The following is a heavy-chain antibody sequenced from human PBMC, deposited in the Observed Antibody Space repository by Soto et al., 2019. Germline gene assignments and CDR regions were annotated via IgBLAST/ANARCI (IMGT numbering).Heavy chain of an antibody. Sequence: QVQLVESGGGMVQPGRSLRLSCAASGFTFSSYGMHWVRQAPGKGLEWVAVISYDGSNKYYADSVKGRFTISRDNSKNTLYLQMNSLRAEDTAVYYCAKIHYGDYVDAFDIWGQGTMVTVSS. CDR1: GFTFSSYG. J-gene: IGHJ3*02. CDR3: AKIHYGDYVDAFDI. CDR2: ISYDGSNK. V-gene: IGHV3-30*18. D-gene: IGHD4-17*01.